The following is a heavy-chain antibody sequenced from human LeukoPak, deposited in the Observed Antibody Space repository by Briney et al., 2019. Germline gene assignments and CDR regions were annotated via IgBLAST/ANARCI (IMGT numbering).Heavy chain of an antibody. D-gene: IGHD2-15*01. Sequence: GGSLRLSCAASGFTFSSYAMHWVRQAPGKGLEWVALIRYDGTNKYYADSVKGRFTISRDNSKNTLYLQMNSLRAEDTAVYYCAKDVGRVVAAYFFDYWGQGTLVTVSS. CDR3: AKDVGRVVAAYFFDY. CDR1: GFTFSSYA. V-gene: IGHV3-30*02. J-gene: IGHJ4*02. CDR2: IRYDGTNK.